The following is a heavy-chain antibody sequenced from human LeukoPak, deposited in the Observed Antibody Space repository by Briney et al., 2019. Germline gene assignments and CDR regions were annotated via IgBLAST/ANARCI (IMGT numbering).Heavy chain of an antibody. J-gene: IGHJ5*02. CDR1: GGSISSGGYY. Sequence: SQTLSLTCTVSGGSISSGGYYWSWIRQHPGKGLEWIGYIYYSGSTYYNPSLKSRGTISVDTSKNQFSPKLSSVTAADTAVYYCARFHGDWFDPWGQGTLVTVSS. V-gene: IGHV4-31*03. D-gene: IGHD3-10*01. CDR3: ARFHGDWFDP. CDR2: IYYSGST.